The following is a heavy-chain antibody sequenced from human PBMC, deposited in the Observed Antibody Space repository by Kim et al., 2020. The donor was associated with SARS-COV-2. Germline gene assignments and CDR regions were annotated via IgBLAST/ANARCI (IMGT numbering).Heavy chain of an antibody. V-gene: IGHV4-61*02. D-gene: IGHD2-15*01. CDR2: IYTSGST. Sequence: SETLSLTCTVSGGSISSGSYYWSWIRQPAGKGLEWIGRIYTSGSTNYNPSLKSRVTISVDTSKNQFSLNLSSVTAADTAVYYCARGTVGVVVAARAFDIWGQGTMVTVSS. CDR3: ARGTVGVVVAARAFDI. CDR1: GGSISSGSYY. J-gene: IGHJ3*02.